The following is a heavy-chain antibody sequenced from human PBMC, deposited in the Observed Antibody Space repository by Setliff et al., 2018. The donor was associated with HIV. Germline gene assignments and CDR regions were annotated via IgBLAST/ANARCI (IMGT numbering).Heavy chain of an antibody. D-gene: IGHD3-10*01. Sequence: GESLKISCKGSGYIFSTYWIGWVRQMPGKGLEWMGIIYPGDSDTRYSPSFQGQVTISVDKSITTAYLQWSSLKASDTAMYYCARLTTMIRGVIGRAFDIWGQGTMVTVSS. J-gene: IGHJ3*02. CDR1: GYIFSTYW. CDR2: IYPGDSDT. V-gene: IGHV5-51*01. CDR3: ARLTTMIRGVIGRAFDI.